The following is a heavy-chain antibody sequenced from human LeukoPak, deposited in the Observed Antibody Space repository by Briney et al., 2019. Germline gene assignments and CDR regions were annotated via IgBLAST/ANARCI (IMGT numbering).Heavy chain of an antibody. V-gene: IGHV3-23*01. CDR3: ARPIFGVVIIGWFDP. CDR2: ISGSGGST. D-gene: IGHD3-3*01. J-gene: IGHJ5*02. Sequence: GGSLTLSCAASGFTFSSYAMSWVRQAPGKGLEWVSAISGSGGSTYYADSVKGRFTISRDNSKNTLYLQMNSLRAEDTAVYYCARPIFGVVIIGWFDPWGQGTLVTVSS. CDR1: GFTFSSYA.